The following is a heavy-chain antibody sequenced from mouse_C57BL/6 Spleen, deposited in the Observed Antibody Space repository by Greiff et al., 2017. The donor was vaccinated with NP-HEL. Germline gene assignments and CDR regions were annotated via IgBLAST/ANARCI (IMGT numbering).Heavy chain of an antibody. Sequence: VQRVESGPGLVQPSQSLSITCTVSGFSLTSYGVHWVRQSPGKGLEWLGVIWSGGSTDYNAAFISRLSISKDNSKSQVFFKMNSLQADDTAIYYCARTPYYGSSYWYFDVWGTGTTVTVSS. V-gene: IGHV2-2*01. D-gene: IGHD1-1*01. CDR3: ARTPYYGSSYWYFDV. CDR1: GFSLTSYG. CDR2: IWSGGST. J-gene: IGHJ1*03.